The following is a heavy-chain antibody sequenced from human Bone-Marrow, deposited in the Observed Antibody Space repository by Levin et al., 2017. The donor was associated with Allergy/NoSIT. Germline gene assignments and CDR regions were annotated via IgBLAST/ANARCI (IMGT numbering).Heavy chain of an antibody. J-gene: IGHJ4*02. CDR3: ARRGGSGWVFYFDH. V-gene: IGHV5-51*01. D-gene: IGHD6-19*01. Sequence: GESLKISCKASGYSFANHWIAWVRQVPGKGLEWMGIIYPTDSHATYSPSFQGQVTMSADKNTSTAYLQGSSLKASDTAMYYCARRGGSGWVFYFDHWGQGTLVAVSS. CDR2: IYPTDSHA. CDR1: GYSFANHW.